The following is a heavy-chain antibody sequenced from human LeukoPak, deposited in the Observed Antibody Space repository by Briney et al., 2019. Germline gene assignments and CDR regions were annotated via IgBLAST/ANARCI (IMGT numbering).Heavy chain of an antibody. CDR3: ARSYSSSWIDY. Sequence: SETLSLTCTVSGGSISSYYWSWIRQPPGRGLEWIGYVYYSGNTNYSPSLKSRVTMSVDTSKNQFSLNLSSVTAADTAVYYCARSYSSSWIDYWGQGALVTVSS. CDR1: GGSISSYY. J-gene: IGHJ4*02. CDR2: VYYSGNT. V-gene: IGHV4-59*01. D-gene: IGHD6-13*01.